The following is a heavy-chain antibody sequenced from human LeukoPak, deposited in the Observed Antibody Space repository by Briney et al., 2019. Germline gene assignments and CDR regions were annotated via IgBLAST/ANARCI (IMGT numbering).Heavy chain of an antibody. CDR2: INPNSGGT. Sequence: ASVKVSCKASGYTFTGYYMHWVRQAPGQGLERMGWINPNSGGTNYAQKFQGRVTMTRDTSTSTVYMELSSLRSEDTAVYYCARGPGPFRVAATPASRYYFDYWGQGTLVTVSS. V-gene: IGHV1-2*02. J-gene: IGHJ4*02. CDR1: GYTFTGYY. CDR3: ARGPGPFRVAATPASRYYFDY. D-gene: IGHD2-15*01.